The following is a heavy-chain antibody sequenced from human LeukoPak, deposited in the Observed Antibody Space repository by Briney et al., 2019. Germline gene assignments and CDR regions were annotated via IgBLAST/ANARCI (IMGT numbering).Heavy chain of an antibody. CDR3: ATFSYASAPFDY. V-gene: IGHV3-21*01. CDR1: GFTFSSYS. J-gene: IGHJ4*02. D-gene: IGHD3-16*01. Sequence: GGSLRLSCAASGFTFSSYSMNWVRQAPGKGLEWVSSISSSSSYIYYADSVKGRFTISRDNAKNSLYLQMNSLRAEDTAVYYCATFSYASAPFDYWGQGTLVTVSS. CDR2: ISSSSSYI.